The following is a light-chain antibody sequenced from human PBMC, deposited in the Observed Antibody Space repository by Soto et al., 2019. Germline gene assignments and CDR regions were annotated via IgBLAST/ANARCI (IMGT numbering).Light chain of an antibody. CDR1: SSDVGGYNY. Sequence: QSALTQPASVSGSPGQSITISCTGTSSDVGGYNYVSWYQQHPGKAPKLMIYEVSNRPSGVSNRFSGSKSGNTDSLTISGFQGEDEADYYWSSYTSSSTVVVGERTQLTVL. CDR2: EVS. CDR3: SSYTSSSTVV. V-gene: IGLV2-14*01. J-gene: IGLJ2*01.